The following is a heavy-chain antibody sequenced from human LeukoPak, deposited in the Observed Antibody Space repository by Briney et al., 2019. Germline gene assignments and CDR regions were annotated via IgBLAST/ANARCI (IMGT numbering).Heavy chain of an antibody. J-gene: IGHJ6*03. D-gene: IGHD5-18*01. CDR1: GGFISSYY. CDR3: ARTTEGGYTYGYFYYYYMDV. Sequence: ASETLSLTCTVSGGFISSYYWSWIRQPPGKGLEWIGYIHYSGSTNYNPSLKSRVTISVDTSRNQFSLKLSSVTAADTAVYYCARTTEGGYTYGYFYYYYMDVWGKGTTVTISS. CDR2: IHYSGST. V-gene: IGHV4-59*01.